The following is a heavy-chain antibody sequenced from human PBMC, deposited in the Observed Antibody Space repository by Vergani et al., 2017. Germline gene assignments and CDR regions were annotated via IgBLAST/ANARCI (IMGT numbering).Heavy chain of an antibody. CDR1: GGSFSGYY. CDR2: INHSGST. J-gene: IGHJ4*02. Sequence: QVQLQQWGAGLLKPSETLSLTCAVYGGSFSGYYWSWIRQPPGKGLEWIGEINHSGSTNYNPSRKSRVTISVDTSKNQFSLKLSSVTAADTAVYYCARGARRITIFGVVRFDYWGQGTLVTVSS. V-gene: IGHV4-34*01. D-gene: IGHD3-3*01. CDR3: ARGARRITIFGVVRFDY.